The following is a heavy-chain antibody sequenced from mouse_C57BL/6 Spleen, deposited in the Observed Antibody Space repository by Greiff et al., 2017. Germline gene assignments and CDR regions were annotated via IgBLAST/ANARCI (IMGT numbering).Heavy chain of an antibody. CDR2: IYPGDGDT. J-gene: IGHJ4*01. D-gene: IGHD1-1*01. CDR1: GYAFSSYW. CDR3: ARSRDYGSSFYAMDY. Sequence: VQLQQSGAELVKPGASVKISCKASGYAFSSYWMNWVKQRPGKGLEWIGQIYPGDGDTTYNGKFKGKATLTADKSSSTAYMQLSSLTSEDSAVYFCARSRDYGSSFYAMDYWGQGTSVTVSS. V-gene: IGHV1-80*01.